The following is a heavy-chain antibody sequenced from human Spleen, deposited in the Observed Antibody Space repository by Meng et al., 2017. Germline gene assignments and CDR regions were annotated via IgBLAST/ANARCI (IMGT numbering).Heavy chain of an antibody. D-gene: IGHD3-10*01. V-gene: IGHV3-33*01. J-gene: IGHJ4*02. CDR3: VRAAGFGEPAIDY. Sequence: GGSLRLSCAASGFSFSTLGMHWVRQAPGKGLEWVAWIWYDGSNKYYADSVKGRFTISRDNSKNTLYLQMDSLRAEDTALYYCVRAAGFGEPAIDYWGQGTLVTVSS. CDR1: GFSFSTLG. CDR2: IWYDGSNK.